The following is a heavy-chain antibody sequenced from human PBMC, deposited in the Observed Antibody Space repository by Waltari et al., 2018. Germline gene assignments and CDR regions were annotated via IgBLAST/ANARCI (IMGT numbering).Heavy chain of an antibody. CDR1: GGYISTFY. D-gene: IGHD3-3*01. CDR2: IYHSGST. CDR3: ARMFYDFWTGYSDY. Sequence: QVQLQESGPGLVKPSETLSLTCSVSGGYISTFYWNWIRQPPGKGLEWIGSIYHSGSTYVNPSLKSRVTISVDTSKNKVSLRRSSVTAADTAVYYCARMFYDFWTGYSDYWGHGTLVTVSS. J-gene: IGHJ4*01. V-gene: IGHV4-59*05.